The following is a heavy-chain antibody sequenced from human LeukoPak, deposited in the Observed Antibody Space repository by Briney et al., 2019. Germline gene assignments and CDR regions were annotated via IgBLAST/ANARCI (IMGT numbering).Heavy chain of an antibody. V-gene: IGHV3-53*01. CDR1: GFTVSSNY. CDR3: ARPYDSSGYYYY. D-gene: IGHD3-22*01. Sequence: GGSLRLSCAASGFTVSSNYMSWVRQAPGKGLEWVSVIYSGGSTYYADSVKGRFTISRDNSKNTLYLQMNSLRAEDTAVYYCARPYDSSGYYYYWGQGTLVTVSS. CDR2: IYSGGST. J-gene: IGHJ4*02.